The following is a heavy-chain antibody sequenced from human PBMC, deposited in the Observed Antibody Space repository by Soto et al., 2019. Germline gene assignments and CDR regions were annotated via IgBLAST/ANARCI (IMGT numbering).Heavy chain of an antibody. D-gene: IGHD3-10*01. CDR3: ARDRNSNYYGSGAPGYY. CDR2: ISYDGSNK. CDR1: GLTVSSYA. J-gene: IGHJ4*02. V-gene: IGHV3-30-3*01. Sequence: QVQLVESGGGVVQPGRSLRLSWAASGLTVSSYAMHGVRQAPGKGLEWVAVISYDGSNKYYADSVKGRFTISRDNYKNTLYLQMNSRRAEDPGVYYCARDRNSNYYGSGAPGYYWGQGTLVTVSS.